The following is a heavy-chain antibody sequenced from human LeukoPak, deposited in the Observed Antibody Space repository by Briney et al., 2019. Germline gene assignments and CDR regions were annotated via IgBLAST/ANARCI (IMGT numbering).Heavy chain of an antibody. CDR2: INPNSGGT. Sequence: ASVKVSCKASGYTFTGYYMHWVRQAPGQGLEWMGWINPNSGGTNYAQKFQGRVTMTRDTSISTAYMELSRLRSDDTAVYYCASGYCSGGSCYWFDPWRQGTLVTVSS. D-gene: IGHD2-15*01. V-gene: IGHV1-2*02. J-gene: IGHJ5*02. CDR3: ASGYCSGGSCYWFDP. CDR1: GYTFTGYY.